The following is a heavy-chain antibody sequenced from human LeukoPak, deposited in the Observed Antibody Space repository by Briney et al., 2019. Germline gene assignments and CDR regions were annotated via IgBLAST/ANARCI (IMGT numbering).Heavy chain of an antibody. Sequence: GGSLRLSCAASGFTFSSYAMSWVRQAPGKGLGWVSAISGSGGSTYYADSVKGRFTISRDNSKNTLYLQMNSLRAEDTAVYYCAKTPGGYSSSWYVYWGQGTLVTVSS. CDR2: ISGSGGST. D-gene: IGHD6-13*01. J-gene: IGHJ4*02. V-gene: IGHV3-23*01. CDR1: GFTFSSYA. CDR3: AKTPGGYSSSWYVY.